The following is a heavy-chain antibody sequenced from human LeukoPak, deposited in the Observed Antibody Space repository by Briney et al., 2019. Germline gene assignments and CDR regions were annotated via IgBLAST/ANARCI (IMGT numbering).Heavy chain of an antibody. V-gene: IGHV3-7*05. CDR3: ARDSSPGYYDYVWGTYPRY. CDR1: GFXFSNYW. CDR2: IKQDGSER. Sequence: PGGSLRLSCAASGFXFSNYWISWVRQAPGKGLEWVANIKQDGSERYYVDSVKGRFTISRDNAKNSLYLQMNSLRAEDTAVYYCARDSSPGYYDYVWGTYPRYWGPGTLVTVSS. J-gene: IGHJ4*02. D-gene: IGHD3-16*02.